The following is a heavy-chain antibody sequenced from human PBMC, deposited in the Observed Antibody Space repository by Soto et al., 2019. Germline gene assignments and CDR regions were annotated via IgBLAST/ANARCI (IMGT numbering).Heavy chain of an antibody. CDR3: AKVIRADSTSSNFYYYSGLDV. Sequence: PWGSLRLSCAASGFTFRTYGMRWFRQSPGKGLEWLAVISNNGINKYYADSVKGRFTISRDNSRDTLFLQMNSLRGEDTAIYYCAKVIRADSTSSNFYYYSGLDVWGQGTTVTVSS. J-gene: IGHJ6*02. CDR1: GFTFRTYG. V-gene: IGHV3-30*18. CDR2: ISNNGINK. D-gene: IGHD6-6*01.